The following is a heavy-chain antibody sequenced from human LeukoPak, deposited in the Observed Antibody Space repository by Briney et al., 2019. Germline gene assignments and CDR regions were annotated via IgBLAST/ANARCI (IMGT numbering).Heavy chain of an antibody. CDR1: GFTFSSYA. Sequence: GGSLRLSCAASGFTFSSYAMSWVRQAPGKGLEWVSAISGSGGSTYYADSVKGRFTISRDNSKNTPYLQMNSLRAEDTAVYYCAKEAAIVVVVAAASAHFDYWGQGTLVTVSS. CDR2: ISGSGGST. J-gene: IGHJ4*02. V-gene: IGHV3-23*01. D-gene: IGHD2-15*01. CDR3: AKEAAIVVVVAAASAHFDY.